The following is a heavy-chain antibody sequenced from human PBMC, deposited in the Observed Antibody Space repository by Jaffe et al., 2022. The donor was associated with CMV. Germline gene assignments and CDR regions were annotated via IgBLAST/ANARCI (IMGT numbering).Heavy chain of an antibody. J-gene: IGHJ5*02. CDR3: ARVISTGNIGRGFFDP. CDR1: GGSVSSGLYY. D-gene: IGHD1-1*01. V-gene: IGHV4-39*01. CDR2: IDHTGSA. Sequence: QLQLQESGPGLVKTSETVSLSCSVSGGSVSSGLYYLAWIRQPPGTGLEWIGSIDHTGSASYNPSLSSRATISEDTSMNQFSLRLRSVTAADTAVYFCARVISTGNIGRGFFDPWGQGVLVTVSS.